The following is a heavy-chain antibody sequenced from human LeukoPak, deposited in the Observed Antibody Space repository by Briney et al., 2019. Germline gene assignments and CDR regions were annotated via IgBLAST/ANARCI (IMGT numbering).Heavy chain of an antibody. V-gene: IGHV3-30*18. D-gene: IGHD6-19*01. CDR2: ISYDGSNK. CDR3: AKRSGYSSGPFDY. CDR1: GFTFSSYG. Sequence: GGSLRLSCAASGFTFSSYGMHWVRQAPGKGLEWVAVISYDGSNKYYADSVKGRFTISRDNSKNTLYLRMNSLRAEDTAVYYCAKRSGYSSGPFDYWGQGTLVTVSS. J-gene: IGHJ4*02.